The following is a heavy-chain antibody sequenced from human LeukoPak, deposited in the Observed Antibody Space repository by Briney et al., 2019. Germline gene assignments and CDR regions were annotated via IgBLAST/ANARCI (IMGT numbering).Heavy chain of an antibody. CDR3: AILSSGWYYFDY. V-gene: IGHV5-51*01. D-gene: IGHD6-19*01. CDR2: IYPGDSDT. CDR1: GYSFINYW. Sequence: GESLKISCKRSGYSFINYWIGWVRQMPGKGLEWMAIIYPGDSDTKYRPSFQGQVTISADQSITTAFLQWSSLKASDTAMYYCAILSSGWYYFDYWGQGSLVTVSS. J-gene: IGHJ4*02.